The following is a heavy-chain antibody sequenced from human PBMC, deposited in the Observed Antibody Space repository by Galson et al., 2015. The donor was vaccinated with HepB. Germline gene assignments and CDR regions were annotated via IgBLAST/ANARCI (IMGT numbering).Heavy chain of an antibody. J-gene: IGHJ4*02. CDR1: GFNVNSND. V-gene: IGHV3-66*01. CDR2: IYDDGNT. Sequence: SLRLSCAASGFNVNSNDMSWVRQAPGKGLEWVSVIYDDGNTYYADSVQGRFTISRDKYKNTLFLQMNSLRADDTAVYYCVRDDPHSRGYPEYWGQGTLVTVSS. D-gene: IGHD3-22*01. CDR3: VRDDPHSRGYPEY.